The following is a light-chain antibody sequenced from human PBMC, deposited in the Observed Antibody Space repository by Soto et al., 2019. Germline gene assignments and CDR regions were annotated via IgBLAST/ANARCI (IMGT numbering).Light chain of an antibody. V-gene: IGKV3-15*01. CDR3: QEERTWPLT. CDR1: QSVSSN. Sequence: ETVMTQSPATLSVSPGERPTLSCRASQSVSSNFSWYKQQTGQHARLLIYYASTRATGIPARFSGSGCGTEFTLTIRSLQAEDFAVYYFQEERTWPLTVGPGNKGDIK. CDR2: YAS. J-gene: IGKJ3*01.